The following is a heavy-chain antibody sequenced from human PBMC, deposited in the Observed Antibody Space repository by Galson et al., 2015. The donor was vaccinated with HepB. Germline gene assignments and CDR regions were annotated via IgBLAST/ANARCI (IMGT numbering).Heavy chain of an antibody. D-gene: IGHD2-8*01. V-gene: IGHV5-51*01. J-gene: IGHJ3*02. CDR3: ARPLVLNGRFNPGVGPFHI. Sequence: QSGAEVKRPGESLKISCQGSGYAFTSYWIGWVRQMPGKGLEWMGIIYPDDSDIRYSLSFQGQVSMSADKSISTAYLQWSSLKASDTAVYYCARPLVLNGRFNPGVGPFHIWGHGTMVTVSA. CDR2: IYPDDSDI. CDR1: GYAFTSYW.